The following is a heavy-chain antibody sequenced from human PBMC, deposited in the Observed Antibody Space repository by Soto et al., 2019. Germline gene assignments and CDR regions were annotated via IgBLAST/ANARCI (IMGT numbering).Heavy chain of an antibody. V-gene: IGHV1-69*01. J-gene: IGHJ4*02. CDR2: LIPIFGTA. D-gene: IGHD3-22*01. CDR1: RATFSSYA. Sequence: VSFTASRATFSSYAIIWVRQAPGQGLEWMGGLIPIFGTANYAQKFQGRVTITADESTSTAYMELSSLRSEDTAVYYCAGDDSSGYYPYMYYFDYWGQGALVTVSS. CDR3: AGDDSSGYYPYMYYFDY.